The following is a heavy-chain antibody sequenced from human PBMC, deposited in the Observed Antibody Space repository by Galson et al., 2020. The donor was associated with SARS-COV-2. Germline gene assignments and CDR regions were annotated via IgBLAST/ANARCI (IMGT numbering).Heavy chain of an antibody. CDR3: ARGTRDSFNIDY. D-gene: IGHD2-2*01. CDR2: IYYSGST. J-gene: IGHJ4*02. Sequence: ASETLSLTCSVSGVSVSSDTYYWNWIRQPTGKALEWIGYIYYSGSTNSNPSLESRLTISVGTSQNQFSLKLSSVTAADTAVYYCARGTRDSFNIDYWGQGTLVTVSS. CDR1: GVSVSSDTYY. V-gene: IGHV4-61*01.